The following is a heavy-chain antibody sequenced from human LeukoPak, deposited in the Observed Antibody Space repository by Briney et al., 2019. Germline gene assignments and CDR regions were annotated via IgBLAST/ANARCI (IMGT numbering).Heavy chain of an antibody. D-gene: IGHD6-19*01. CDR2: IWYDGSNK. CDR3: ARDPGQWLVLLDY. V-gene: IGHV3-33*01. J-gene: IGHJ4*02. Sequence: PGGSLGLSCAASGFTFSSYGMHWVRQAPGKGLEWVAVIWYDGSNKYYADSVKGRFTISRDNSKNTLYLQMNSLRAEDTAVYYCARDPGQWLVLLDYWGQGTLVTVSS. CDR1: GFTFSSYG.